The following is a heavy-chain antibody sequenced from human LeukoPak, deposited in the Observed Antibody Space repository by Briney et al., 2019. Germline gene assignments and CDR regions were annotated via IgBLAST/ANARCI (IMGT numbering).Heavy chain of an antibody. CDR1: GFTFSSSW. CDR3: ARDRHYYGSGSENWFDP. D-gene: IGHD3-10*01. V-gene: IGHV3-7*01. Sequence: GSLRLSCAASGFTFSSSWMNWVRQAPGKGLGWVANIKQDGSEKYYVDSVKGRFTISRDNAKNSLYLQMNSLRAEDTAVYYCARDRHYYGSGSENWFDPWGQGTLVTVSS. CDR2: IKQDGSEK. J-gene: IGHJ5*02.